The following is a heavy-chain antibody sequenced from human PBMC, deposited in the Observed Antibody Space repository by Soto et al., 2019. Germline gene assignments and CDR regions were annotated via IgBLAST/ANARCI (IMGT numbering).Heavy chain of an antibody. J-gene: IGHJ3*01. CDR2: ISYDGDYT. D-gene: IGHD3-3*01. CDR3: AKGDRGVFGVVMSPALDPLDV. Sequence: QVQLVESGGGVVQPGRSLTLSCVVSGVTFRTYGIHWVRQAPGKGLEWVAVISYDGDYTSYADSVKGRFTISRDNSKNTIYLQLTSLGAEDTALYYCAKGDRGVFGVVMSPALDPLDVWGQGTMVAASS. V-gene: IGHV3-30*18. CDR1: GVTFRTYG.